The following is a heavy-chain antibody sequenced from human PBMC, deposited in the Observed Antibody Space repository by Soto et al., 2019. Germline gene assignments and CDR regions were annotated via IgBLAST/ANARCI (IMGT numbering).Heavy chain of an antibody. D-gene: IGHD4-17*01. J-gene: IGHJ4*02. CDR3: ARGPNDYGDKRFDY. V-gene: IGHV4-31*03. CDR2: IYYSGST. Sequence: QVQLQESGPGLVKPSQTLSLTCTVSGGSISSGGYYWSWIRQHPGKGLEWIGYIYYSGSTYYNPSLKSRVTISVDTSKNQVSLKLSSVTAADTAVYYCARGPNDYGDKRFDYWGQGTLVTVSS. CDR1: GGSISSGGYY.